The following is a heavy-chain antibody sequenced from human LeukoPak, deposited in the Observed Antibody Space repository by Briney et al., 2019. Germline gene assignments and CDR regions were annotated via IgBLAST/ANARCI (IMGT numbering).Heavy chain of an antibody. J-gene: IGHJ4*02. V-gene: IGHV3-23*01. CDR1: GLTFSSYA. CDR3: AKDRNQITMMVVADY. CDR2: ISGSGGST. Sequence: GGSLRLSCAASGLTFSSYAMSWFRRAPGTGLEWVSAISGSGGSTYYADSVKGRFTISRDNSKNTLYLQMNSLRAEDTAVYYCAKDRNQITMMVVADYWGQGTLVTVSS. D-gene: IGHD3-22*01.